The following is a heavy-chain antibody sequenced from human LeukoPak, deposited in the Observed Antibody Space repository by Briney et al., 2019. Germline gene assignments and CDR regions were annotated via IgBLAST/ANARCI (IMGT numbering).Heavy chain of an antibody. CDR2: IWYDGSNK. CDR3: ARDLHGDYVY. CDR1: GYTFSSYG. Sequence: QPGRSLRLSCAASGYTFSSYGMHCVRQAPGKGLEWVAVIWYDGSNKYYADSVKGRFTISRDNSKNTLYLQMNSLRAEDTAVYYCARDLHGDYVYWGQGTLVTVPS. D-gene: IGHD4-17*01. V-gene: IGHV3-33*01. J-gene: IGHJ4*02.